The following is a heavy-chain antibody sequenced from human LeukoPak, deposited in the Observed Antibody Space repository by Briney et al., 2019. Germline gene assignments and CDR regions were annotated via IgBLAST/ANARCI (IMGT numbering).Heavy chain of an antibody. CDR3: ARGTGNYYGY. CDR2: IKSDGSST. CDR1: GFTFRDYG. V-gene: IGHV3-74*01. D-gene: IGHD3/OR15-3a*01. Sequence: PGGSLGLSGAASGFTFRDYGMHWVRQAPGKGLVWVSRIKSDGSSTSYADSVKGRFTITRDSAKNTLYLQMNSLRAEDTAVYYCARGTGNYYGYWGQGTLVTVSS. J-gene: IGHJ4*02.